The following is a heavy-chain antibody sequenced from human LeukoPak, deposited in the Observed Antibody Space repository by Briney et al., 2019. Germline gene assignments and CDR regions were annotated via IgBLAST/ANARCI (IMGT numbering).Heavy chain of an antibody. CDR2: ISGIASTT. CDR3: AKGAGNFDWSYHDY. V-gene: IGHV3-23*01. CDR1: GFTFRSYV. Sequence: GRSLRLSCAASGFTFRSYVMTWIRQAPGNGLEWVSLISGIASTTYYADSVKCRFTIHRDNTKSTLVLQMTSLRAANTAVYYCAKGAGNFDWSYHDYWGQGTLVTVSS. J-gene: IGHJ4*02. D-gene: IGHD3-9*01.